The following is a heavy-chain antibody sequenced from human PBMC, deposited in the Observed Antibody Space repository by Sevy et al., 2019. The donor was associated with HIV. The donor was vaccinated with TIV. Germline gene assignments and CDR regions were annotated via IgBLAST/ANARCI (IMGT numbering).Heavy chain of an antibody. CDR2: ISYDGSNK. CDR1: GFTFSSYA. CDR3: AREHYDILTGLNRFDP. J-gene: IGHJ5*02. V-gene: IGHV3-30-3*01. Sequence: GGSLRLSCAASGFTFSSYAMHWVRQAPGKGLEWVALISYDGSNKYYADSVKGRFTISRDNSKNTLYLQMNSLRAEDTAVYYCAREHYDILTGLNRFDPWGQGTLVTVSS. D-gene: IGHD3-9*01.